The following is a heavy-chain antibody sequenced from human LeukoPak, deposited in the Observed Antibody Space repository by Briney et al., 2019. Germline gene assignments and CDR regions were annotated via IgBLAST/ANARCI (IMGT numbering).Heavy chain of an antibody. CDR2: ISYDGSNK. J-gene: IGHJ4*02. CDR3: ASYGTDTAMVTAPFDY. D-gene: IGHD5-18*01. V-gene: IGHV3-30-3*01. Sequence: PGGSLRLSCAASGFTFSSYAMHWVRQAPGKGLEWVAVISYDGSNKYYADSVKGRFTISRDNSKNTLYLQMNSLRAEDTAVYYCASYGTDTAMVTAPFDYWGQGTLVTVSS. CDR1: GFTFSSYA.